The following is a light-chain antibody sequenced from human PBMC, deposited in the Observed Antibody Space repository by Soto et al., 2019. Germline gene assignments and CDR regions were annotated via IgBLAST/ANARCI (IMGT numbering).Light chain of an antibody. CDR3: QQANSFPLT. V-gene: IGKV1-12*01. J-gene: IGKJ3*01. CDR2: SAS. Sequence: DIQMTQSPSTLSASVGDRVTITCRASQSISSWLAWYQQKPGKAPSLLIYSASTLYSGVPSRFSGSGSGTDFTLTISSLQPEDSATYYCQQANSFPLTFGPGTRVDLK. CDR1: QSISSW.